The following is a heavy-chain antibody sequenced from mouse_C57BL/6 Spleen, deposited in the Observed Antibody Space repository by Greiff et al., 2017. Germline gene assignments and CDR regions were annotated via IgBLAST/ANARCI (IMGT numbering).Heavy chain of an antibody. J-gene: IGHJ1*03. CDR3: ARNELGTWYFDV. Sequence: QVQLKESGPGLVQPSQSLSITCTVSGFSLTSYGVHWVRQSPGKGLEWLGVIWSGGSTDYNAAFISRLSISKDNSKSQVFFKMNSLQADDTAIYYCARNELGTWYFDVWGTGTTVTVSS. CDR2: IWSGGST. D-gene: IGHD4-1*01. CDR1: GFSLTSYG. V-gene: IGHV2-2*01.